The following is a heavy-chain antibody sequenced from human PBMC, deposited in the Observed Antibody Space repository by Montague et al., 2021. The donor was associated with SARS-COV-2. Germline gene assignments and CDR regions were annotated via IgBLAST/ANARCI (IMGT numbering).Heavy chain of an antibody. CDR3: TRDLRSSAPTAY. J-gene: IGHJ4*02. D-gene: IGHD6-6*01. CDR2: TSYNGFFI. CDR1: GFTFRDYS. V-gene: IGHV3-21*01. Sequence: SLRLSCAASGFTFRDYSMNWVRQAPGKGLEWVSSTSYNGFFIYYADSVKGRFTISRDNADNSSYLQMHSLRVEDTAIYYCTRDLRSSAPTAYWGQGTLVTVS.